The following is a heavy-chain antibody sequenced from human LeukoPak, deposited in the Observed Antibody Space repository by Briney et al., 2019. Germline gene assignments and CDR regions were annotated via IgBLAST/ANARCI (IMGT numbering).Heavy chain of an antibody. J-gene: IGHJ3*02. Sequence: SETLSLTCAVYDDSFSGYYCSWIRQPPRKGLEWIGEIDHSGSTNYNPSLQSRVTISVDTSKNQFSLKVSSVSAADTAVYYCARGNRPYGEHEAFDIWGHGTTVTVSP. V-gene: IGHV4-34*01. CDR1: DDSFSGYY. D-gene: IGHD3-10*01. CDR3: ARGNRPYGEHEAFDI. CDR2: IDHSGST.